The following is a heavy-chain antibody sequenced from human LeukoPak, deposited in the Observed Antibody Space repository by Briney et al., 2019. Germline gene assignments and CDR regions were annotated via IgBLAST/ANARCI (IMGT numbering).Heavy chain of an antibody. CDR2: IDPSDSYT. V-gene: IGHV5-10-1*04. Sequence: GESLKISCKGSGYSFTSYWISWVRQMPGKGLEWMGRIDPSDSYTNYSPSFQGQVTISADKSISTAYLQWSSLKASDTAMYYCVAGYSSSWYYYYGMDVWGQGTTVTVSS. D-gene: IGHD6-13*01. CDR3: VAGYSSSWYYYYGMDV. CDR1: GYSFTSYW. J-gene: IGHJ6*02.